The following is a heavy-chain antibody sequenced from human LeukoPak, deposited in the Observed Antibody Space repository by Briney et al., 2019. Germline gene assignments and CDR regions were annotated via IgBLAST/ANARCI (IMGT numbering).Heavy chain of an antibody. Sequence: PGGSLRLSCAASGFTFSSHDMHWVRQAPGKGLEWVAAISYDGSKQLYADSVKGRLTISRDNSKNTLNLQMNSLRDEDTAVYYCARAFYGGNYYFDYWGQGTLVTVSS. CDR2: ISYDGSKQ. D-gene: IGHD4-23*01. CDR1: GFTFSSHD. J-gene: IGHJ4*02. V-gene: IGHV3-30*03. CDR3: ARAFYGGNYYFDY.